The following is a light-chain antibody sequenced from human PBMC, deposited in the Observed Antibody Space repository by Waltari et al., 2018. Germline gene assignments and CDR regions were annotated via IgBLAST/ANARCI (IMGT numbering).Light chain of an antibody. Sequence: EIVLTQSPATLSLSPGERATLSCRASQSVSSYLACYQHKPGQAPRLLIYEASNRATGIPARFSGSGSETDFTLTSSSLEPEDFAVYYCQQRSNWPLTFGGGTKVEIK. V-gene: IGKV3-11*01. CDR1: QSVSSY. J-gene: IGKJ4*01. CDR2: EAS. CDR3: QQRSNWPLT.